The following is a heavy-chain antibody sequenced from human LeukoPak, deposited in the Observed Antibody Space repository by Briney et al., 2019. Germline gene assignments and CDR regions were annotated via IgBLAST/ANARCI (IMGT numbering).Heavy chain of an antibody. D-gene: IGHD3-10*01. V-gene: IGHV1-24*01. CDR3: ARTPVSGVDY. J-gene: IGHJ4*02. Sequence: ASVKVSCKVSGYTLTELSMHWVRQAPGKGLEWMGGFGPEDAETIFAQKFQGRVTMTEDTSTDTAYMELSRLRSEDTAVYYCARTPVSGVDYWGQGTLVTVSS. CDR1: GYTLTELS. CDR2: FGPEDAET.